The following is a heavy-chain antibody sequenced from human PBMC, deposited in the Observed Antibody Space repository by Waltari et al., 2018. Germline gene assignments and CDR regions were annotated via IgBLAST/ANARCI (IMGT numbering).Heavy chain of an antibody. Sequence: QVQLVQSGAEVKKPGSSVKVSCKASAGTFSSYAISWVRQAPGQGLEWMGRIIPTCGTANYAQKCQGRVTITADKSTSTADMELSSMRSEDTAVYYCARDGVNWFDPWGQGTLVTVSS. V-gene: IGHV1-69*08. CDR1: AGTFSSYA. J-gene: IGHJ5*02. CDR2: IIPTCGTA. D-gene: IGHD3-16*01. CDR3: ARDGVNWFDP.